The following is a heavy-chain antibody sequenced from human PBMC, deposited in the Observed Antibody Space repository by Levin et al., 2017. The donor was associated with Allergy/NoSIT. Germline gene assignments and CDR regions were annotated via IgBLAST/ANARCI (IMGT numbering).Heavy chain of an antibody. CDR1: GFALSSNY. CDR3: VRDWWSHCTGGSCYGGGFDY. CDR2: IYSSGGGGSR. D-gene: IGHD2-15*01. J-gene: IGHJ4*02. Sequence: LSLTCAASGFALSSNYMSWVRQSPGKGLEWVSVIYSSGGGGSRYYIDSVKGRFTISRDNSQNTLYLQMNSLRPEDTAVYYCVRDWWSHCTGGSCYGGGFDYWGQGTLVTVSS. V-gene: IGHV3-66*03.